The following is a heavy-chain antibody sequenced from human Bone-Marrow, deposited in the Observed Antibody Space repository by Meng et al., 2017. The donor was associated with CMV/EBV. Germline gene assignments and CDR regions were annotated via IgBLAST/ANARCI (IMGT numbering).Heavy chain of an antibody. CDR1: GFTLSDYY. Sequence: GESLKISCAASGFTLSDYYMNWIRQAPGKGLEWVSYISNSGTTIFYGDSVKGRFTVSRDNAKNSLYLQMNSLRAEDTAVYYCARDFWSGYYWDTFDIWGQGTMVTVSS. V-gene: IGHV3-11*04. CDR2: ISNSGTTI. J-gene: IGHJ3*02. D-gene: IGHD3-3*01. CDR3: ARDFWSGYYWDTFDI.